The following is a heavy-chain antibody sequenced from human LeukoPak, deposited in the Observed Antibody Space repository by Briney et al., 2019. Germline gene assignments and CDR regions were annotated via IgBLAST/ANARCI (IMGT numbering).Heavy chain of an antibody. J-gene: IGHJ4*02. Sequence: PGGSQRLSCTAAGFTVGEYATSWARQAPGKGLEWVGFIRSKAYGGTTEYAASVKGRFTISRDDSKSIAYLQMNSLKTEDTAVYYCTRSTRIDYWGQGTLVTVSS. V-gene: IGHV3-49*04. CDR1: GFTVGEYA. CDR2: IRSKAYGGTT. CDR3: TRSTRIDY.